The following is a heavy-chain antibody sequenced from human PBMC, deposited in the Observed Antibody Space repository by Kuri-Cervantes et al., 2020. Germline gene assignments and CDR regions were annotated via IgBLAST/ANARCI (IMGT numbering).Heavy chain of an antibody. V-gene: IGHV3-7*01. D-gene: IGHD3-22*01. Sequence: GESLKISCAASGFSSSSYWMSWVRQAPGKGLEWVANIKQDGSEKYYVDSVKGRFTISRDNAKNSLYLQMNSLRAEDTDVYYCARAHYYDSSGYFYPGKISYWGQGTLVTVSS. CDR3: ARAHYYDSSGYFYPGKISY. CDR2: IKQDGSEK. CDR1: GFSSSSYW. J-gene: IGHJ4*02.